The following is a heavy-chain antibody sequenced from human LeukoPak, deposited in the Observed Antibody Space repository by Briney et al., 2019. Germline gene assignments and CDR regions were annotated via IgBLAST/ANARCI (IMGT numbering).Heavy chain of an antibody. V-gene: IGHV4-4*07. CDR1: GASISSYY. J-gene: IGHJ4*02. Sequence: SETLSLTCTVSGASISSYYWSWVRQPAGEGLEWIGRIYTSGSTNYKPSLKSRVTMSVDTSKNQFSLRLTSVTAADTAVYYCARDGVENSSWYPLDSWGPGTLVTVSS. CDR2: IYTSGST. CDR3: ARDGVENSSWYPLDS. D-gene: IGHD6-13*01.